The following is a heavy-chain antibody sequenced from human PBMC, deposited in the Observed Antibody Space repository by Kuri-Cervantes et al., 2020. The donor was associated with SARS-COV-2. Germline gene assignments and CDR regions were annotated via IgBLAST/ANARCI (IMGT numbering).Heavy chain of an antibody. D-gene: IGHD2-2*02. V-gene: IGHV3-11*01. CDR3: AREYCSSSTCYRMSAKYFQP. Sequence: GGSLRLSCAASGFTFSDYYMSWIRQAPGKGLEWVSYISSSGSTIYYADSVKGRFTISRDNSKNTLYLQVNSLRAEDTAIYYCAREYCSSSTCYRMSAKYFQPWGQGTLVTVSS. CDR2: ISSSGSTI. CDR1: GFTFSDYY. J-gene: IGHJ1*01.